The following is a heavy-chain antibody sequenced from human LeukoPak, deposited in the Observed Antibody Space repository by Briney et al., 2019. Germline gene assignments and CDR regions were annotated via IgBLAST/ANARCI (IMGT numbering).Heavy chain of an antibody. CDR1: GFTFSSYD. CDR3: AKKGQADDNGKPD. D-gene: IGHD1-1*01. CDR2: IKRGVGST. V-gene: IGHV3-23*05. Sequence: GGSLRLSCAASGFTFSSYDLSWVRQAPGKGLECVSAIKRGVGSTYYADSVKGRFTISRDNSKNTLYLQMNNLRADDTAVYYCAKKGQADDNGKPDWGQGTLVTVSS. J-gene: IGHJ4*02.